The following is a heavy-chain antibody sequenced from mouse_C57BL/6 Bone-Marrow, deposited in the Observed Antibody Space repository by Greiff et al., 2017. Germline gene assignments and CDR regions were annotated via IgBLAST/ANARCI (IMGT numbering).Heavy chain of an antibody. V-gene: IGHV1-75*01. Sequence: VKLMESGPELVKPGASVQISCKASGYTFTDYYINWVKQRPGQGLEWIGWIFPGSGSTYYNEKFKGKATLTVDKSSSTAYMLLSSLTSEDSAVYFCARWEDGYYVEFDYWGQGTTLTVSS. CDR2: IFPGSGST. CDR1: GYTFTDYY. D-gene: IGHD2-3*01. J-gene: IGHJ2*01. CDR3: ARWEDGYYVEFDY.